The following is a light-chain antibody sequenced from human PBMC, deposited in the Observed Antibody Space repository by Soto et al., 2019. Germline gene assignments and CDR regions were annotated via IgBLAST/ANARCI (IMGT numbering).Light chain of an antibody. Sequence: EIVLTQSPGTLSLSPGERATLSCRASQTVSSSLAWYQQKHGQAPRLLISCASSRAADIPDRFSGSGSGTDFTLTINRLEPEDFAVYYCQQYNNWITFGQGTRLEIK. CDR1: QTVSSS. V-gene: IGKV3-20*01. J-gene: IGKJ5*01. CDR2: CAS. CDR3: QQYNNWIT.